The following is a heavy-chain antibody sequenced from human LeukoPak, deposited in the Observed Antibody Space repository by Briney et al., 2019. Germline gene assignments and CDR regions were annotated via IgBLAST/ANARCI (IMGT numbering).Heavy chain of an antibody. CDR1: GYTFIAYY. V-gene: IGHV1-2*02. J-gene: IGHJ4*02. CDR2: INPNSGGT. Sequence: GASVKVSCKASGYTFIAYYIHWVRQAPGQELEWMGWINPNSGGTDYAQQFQGRVTMTTDTSISTAYMELSRLKSDDTAVYYCARPADFWSGPGYWGQGTLVTVSS. D-gene: IGHD3-3*01. CDR3: ARPADFWSGPGY.